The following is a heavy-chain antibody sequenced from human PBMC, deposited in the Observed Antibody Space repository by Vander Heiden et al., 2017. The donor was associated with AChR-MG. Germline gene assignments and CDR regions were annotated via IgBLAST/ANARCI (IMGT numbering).Heavy chain of an antibody. J-gene: IGHJ6*03. CDR1: GGPFSSYA. D-gene: IGHD2-2*01. CDR2: IIPIFGTA. Sequence: QVQLVQSGAEVKKPGSSVKVSCKASGGPFSSYAISWVRQAPGQGLGWMGGIIPIFGTANYAQKFQGRVTITADESTSTAYMELSSLRSEDTAVYYCARDRYCSSTSCSGWYYYMDVWGKGTTVTVSS. V-gene: IGHV1-69*01. CDR3: ARDRYCSSTSCSGWYYYMDV.